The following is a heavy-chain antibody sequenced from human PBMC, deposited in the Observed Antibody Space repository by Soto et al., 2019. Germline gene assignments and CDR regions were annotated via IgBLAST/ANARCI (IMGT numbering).Heavy chain of an antibody. CDR3: ARGRYSYETIYYKVYYSALDV. J-gene: IGHJ6*02. V-gene: IGHV4-34*01. Sequence: QVQQQQWGAGLLKPSETLSLICGVYGGSIRGYYWSWIRQSPGKGLEWIGDINDNGGTNYNPSLKSRVTTSLDTSKKQVSLIVSSVTAANTAVYYCARGRYSYETIYYKVYYSALDVWGQVTTVTVSS. CDR1: GGSIRGYY. CDR2: INDNGGT. D-gene: IGHD3-10*01.